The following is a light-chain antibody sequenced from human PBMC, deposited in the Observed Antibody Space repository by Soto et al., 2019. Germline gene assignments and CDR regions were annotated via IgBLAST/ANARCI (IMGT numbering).Light chain of an antibody. J-gene: IGLJ1*01. V-gene: IGLV2-14*01. Sequence: AQPHPASVRGSPGRLITISCTGTSRDVGGYNYVSWYQQHPGKAPKLMIYEVSNRPSGVSNRFSGSKSGNTASLTISGLQAEDGADYYCSSYTSSSTLDVFGTGTKVTAL. CDR2: EVS. CDR1: SRDVGGYNY. CDR3: SSYTSSSTLDV.